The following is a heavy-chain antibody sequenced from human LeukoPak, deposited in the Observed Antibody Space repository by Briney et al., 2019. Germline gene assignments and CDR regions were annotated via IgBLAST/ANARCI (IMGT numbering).Heavy chain of an antibody. CDR3: AKVTLTSATFDY. V-gene: IGHV3-7*01. CDR1: GFIFSTYW. Sequence: GGSLRLSCAGSGFIFSTYWMGWVRQAPGKGLEWVANIKQDGSEEYYVDSVRGRFAISRDNAKKSLYLQMNSLRAEDTAVYYCAKVTLTSATFDYWGRGALVTVSS. D-gene: IGHD4/OR15-4a*01. CDR2: IKQDGSEE. J-gene: IGHJ4*02.